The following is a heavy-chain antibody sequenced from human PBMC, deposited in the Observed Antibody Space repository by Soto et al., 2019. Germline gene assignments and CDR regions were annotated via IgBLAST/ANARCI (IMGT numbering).Heavy chain of an antibody. CDR2: VWADGTTK. CDR1: AFSFSTYG. CDR3: ATGRPGPVSTFPLFEY. D-gene: IGHD3-3*02. J-gene: IGHJ4*02. V-gene: IGHV3-33*01. Sequence: QVQLLESGGGVVQPGRSLRLSCKVSAFSFSTYGMHWVRQAPGKGLEWVAIVWADGTTKYYADSVRGRFTISRDNSENTLYLQMNSRRAEDTAVYYCATGRPGPVSTFPLFEYWGQGTLVTVSS.